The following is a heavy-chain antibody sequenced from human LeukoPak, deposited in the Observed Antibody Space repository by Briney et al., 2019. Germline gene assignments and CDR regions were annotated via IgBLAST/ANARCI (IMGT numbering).Heavy chain of an antibody. J-gene: IGHJ3*02. V-gene: IGHV3-23*01. Sequence: PGGSLRLSCAASGFTFSSYAMSWVRQAPGKGLEWVSAISGSGGSTYYADSVKGRFTISRDNSKNTLYLQMNSLRAEDTAVYYCAKGSITMIVVRVAFDIWGQGTMVTVSS. CDR3: AKGSITMIVVRVAFDI. CDR2: ISGSGGST. CDR1: GFTFSSYA. D-gene: IGHD3-22*01.